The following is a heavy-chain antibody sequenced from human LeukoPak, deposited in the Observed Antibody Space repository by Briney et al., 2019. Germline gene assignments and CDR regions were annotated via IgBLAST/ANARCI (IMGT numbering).Heavy chain of an antibody. CDR2: IYHSGST. V-gene: IGHV4-4*02. J-gene: IGHJ4*02. D-gene: IGHD3-10*01. CDR1: GGSISSNNW. CDR3: ARVFSGSEIYVFDY. Sequence: SETLSLTCAVSGGSISSNNWWGWVRQPPGKGLEWIGEIYHSGSTNYNPSLKSRVTISVDTSKNQFSLNLSSVTAADTAVYYCARVFSGSEIYVFDYWGQGTLVTVSS.